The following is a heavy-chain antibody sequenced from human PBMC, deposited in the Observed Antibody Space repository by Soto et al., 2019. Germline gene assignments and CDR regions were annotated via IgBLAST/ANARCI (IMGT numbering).Heavy chain of an antibody. Sequence: SETLSLTCTVSGGSISSCYWSWIRQPPGKGLEWIGYIYYSGSTNYNPSLKSRVTISVDTSKNQFSLKLSSVAAADAAVYYCARDLGPPAAIHGSYNWFDLWGQGTLVTVSS. V-gene: IGHV4-59*01. CDR1: GGSISSCY. CDR2: IYYSGST. D-gene: IGHD2-2*02. CDR3: ARDLGPPAAIHGSYNWFDL. J-gene: IGHJ5*01.